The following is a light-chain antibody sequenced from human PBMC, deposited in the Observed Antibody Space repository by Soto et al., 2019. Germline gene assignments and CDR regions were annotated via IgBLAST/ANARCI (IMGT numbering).Light chain of an antibody. J-gene: IGKJ1*01. CDR1: NTVSSN. Sequence: DIVMSQSPATLSVSPGERATLSCRASNTVSSNLAWYQQKPGQAPRLLIYGASTRATGIPARFSGSGSGTEFTLTISSLQSEDFAVYYCQQYNNWPPWTFGQGTKVDIK. CDR2: GAS. CDR3: QQYNNWPPWT. V-gene: IGKV3-15*01.